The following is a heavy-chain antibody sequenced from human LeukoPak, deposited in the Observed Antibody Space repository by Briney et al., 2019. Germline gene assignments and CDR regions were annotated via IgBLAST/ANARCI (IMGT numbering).Heavy chain of an antibody. D-gene: IGHD6-19*01. CDR3: AREGYSSGWYGQIDY. Sequence: GGSLRLSCAASGFTFSSYAMSWVRQAPGKGLEWVSTISGGGSTIYYADSVKGRFTISRDNAKNSLYLQMNSLRAEDTAVYYCAREGYSSGWYGQIDYWGQGTLVTVSS. J-gene: IGHJ4*02. V-gene: IGHV3-48*03. CDR2: ISGGGSTI. CDR1: GFTFSSYA.